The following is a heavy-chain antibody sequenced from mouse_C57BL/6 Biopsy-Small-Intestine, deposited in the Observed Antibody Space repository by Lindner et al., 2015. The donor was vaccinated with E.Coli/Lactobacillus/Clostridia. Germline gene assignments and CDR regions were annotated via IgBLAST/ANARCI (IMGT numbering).Heavy chain of an antibody. CDR2: INPNYGTT. CDR3: ARNGNYFAY. CDR1: GYSFTDYN. Sequence: QLQESGPELVKPGASVKISCKASGYSFTDYNMNWVKQSNGKSLEWIGVINPNYGTTIYNQNFKGKATLTVDQSSSTAYMQLHSLTSEDSAVYYCARNGNYFAYWGPGTTLTVSS. V-gene: IGHV1-39*01. J-gene: IGHJ2*01. D-gene: IGHD2-1*01.